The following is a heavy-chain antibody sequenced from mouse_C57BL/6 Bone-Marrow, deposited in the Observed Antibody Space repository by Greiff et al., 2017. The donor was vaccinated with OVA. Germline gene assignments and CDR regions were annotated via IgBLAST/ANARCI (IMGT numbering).Heavy chain of an antibody. CDR1: GYTFTSYW. CDR3: ARPSSLITTYAMDY. V-gene: IGHV1-69*01. D-gene: IGHD1-1*01. J-gene: IGHJ4*01. Sequence: QVQLQQPGAELVMPGASVKLSCKASGYTFTSYWMHWVKQRPGRGLEWIGEIDPSDSYTNYNQKFKGKSTLTVDKSSSTAYMQLSSLTSEDSAVYYCARPSSLITTYAMDYWGQGTSVTVSS. CDR2: IDPSDSYT.